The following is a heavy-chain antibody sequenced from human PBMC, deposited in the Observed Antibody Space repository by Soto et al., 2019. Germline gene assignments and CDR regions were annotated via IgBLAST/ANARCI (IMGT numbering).Heavy chain of an antibody. CDR2: LSKDGANE. CDR1: GFILSNYA. Sequence: GGSLRLSCTASGFILSNYAMNWVRQAPGKGLEWVSTLSKDGANEHYADSVKGRFTISRDGSKNTLYLQMNSLRAEDTATYYCAKDPSTGSADDGGQGTQVTVSS. V-gene: IGHV3-23*01. D-gene: IGHD3-9*01. CDR3: AKDPSTGSADD. J-gene: IGHJ4*02.